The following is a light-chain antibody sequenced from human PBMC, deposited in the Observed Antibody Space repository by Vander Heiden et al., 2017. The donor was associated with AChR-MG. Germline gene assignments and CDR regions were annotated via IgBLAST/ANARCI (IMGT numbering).Light chain of an antibody. Sequence: EIVMTQSPAPLSVSPGEGTTPSSGAMQRISSNLAWYQQKPGQAPGLLIYGASTRGTGSTARFSRSGSRREFSLTVTSMQTGDLAVDDCEVYYNWPQRYAFGQGTKLEIK. CDR1: QRISSN. V-gene: IGKV3-15*01. J-gene: IGKJ2*01. CDR3: EVYYNWPQRYA. CDR2: GAS.